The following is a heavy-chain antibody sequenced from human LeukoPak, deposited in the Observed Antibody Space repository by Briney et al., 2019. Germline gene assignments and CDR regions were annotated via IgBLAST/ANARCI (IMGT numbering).Heavy chain of an antibody. CDR1: GGSISSSSYY. Sequence: SETLSLTCTVSGGSISSSSYYWGWIRQPPGKGLEWIGSIYYSGSTYYNPSLKSRVTISVDTSKNQFSLKLSSVTAADTAVYYCARGRGVQLWLRVRYDFDYWGQGTLVTVSS. V-gene: IGHV4-39*07. CDR2: IYYSGST. CDR3: ARGRGVQLWLRVRYDFDY. D-gene: IGHD5-18*01. J-gene: IGHJ4*02.